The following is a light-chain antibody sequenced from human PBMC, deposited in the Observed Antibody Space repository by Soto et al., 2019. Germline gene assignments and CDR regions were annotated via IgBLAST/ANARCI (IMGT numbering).Light chain of an antibody. CDR1: SSDVGGYNY. CDR2: EVS. J-gene: IGLJ3*02. CDR3: SSYTTGSTLGV. V-gene: IGLV2-14*01. Sequence: QSGLTQPASVSGSPGQSITISCTGTSSDVGGYNYVSWYQQHPGKAPKLVIYEVSNRPSGISNRFSGSKSGNTASLTISGLQAEDEADYYCSSYTTGSTLGVFGGGTKQTVL.